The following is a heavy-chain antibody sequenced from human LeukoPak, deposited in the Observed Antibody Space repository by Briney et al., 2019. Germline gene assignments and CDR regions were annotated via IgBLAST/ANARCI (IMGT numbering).Heavy chain of an antibody. V-gene: IGHV3-23*01. Sequence: GGSLRLSCAASGFTFSGYAMSWVRQAPGKGLEWVSGISDSGSSTFYADSAKGRFTISRDNSKNTLYLQMNSLRAEDTAIYYCAKDRPKWELLEMVAFDIWGQGTMVSVSS. CDR2: ISDSGSST. J-gene: IGHJ3*02. D-gene: IGHD1-26*01. CDR3: AKDRPKWELLEMVAFDI. CDR1: GFTFSGYA.